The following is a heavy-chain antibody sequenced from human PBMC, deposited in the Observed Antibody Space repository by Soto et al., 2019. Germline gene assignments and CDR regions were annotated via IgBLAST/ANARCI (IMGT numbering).Heavy chain of an antibody. D-gene: IGHD3-22*01. CDR1: GFTFSSYS. CDR3: ARDFRVGEDTYYYDSSGYVPYYFDY. J-gene: IGHJ4*02. CDR2: ISSSSSTI. V-gene: IGHV3-48*02. Sequence: GGSLRLSCAASGFTFSSYSMNWVRQAPGKGLEWVSYISSSSSTIYYADSVKGRFTISRDNAKNSLYLQMNSLRDEDTAVYYCARDFRVGEDTYYYDSSGYVPYYFDYWGQGTLVTVSS.